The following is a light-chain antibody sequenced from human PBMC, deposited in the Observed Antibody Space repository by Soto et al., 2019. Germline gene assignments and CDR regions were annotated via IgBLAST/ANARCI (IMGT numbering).Light chain of an antibody. V-gene: IGKV3-15*01. J-gene: IGKJ2*01. Sequence: EILMTQSPATLSVSPGERATISCRASQTVTGALAWYQQKPGQAPRLLIYGASTRATGIPDRFSGSGSGTEFTLTISSLQSEDFAVYYCQQYNDWPPYSFGQGTNVEIK. CDR3: QQYNDWPPYS. CDR2: GAS. CDR1: QTVTGA.